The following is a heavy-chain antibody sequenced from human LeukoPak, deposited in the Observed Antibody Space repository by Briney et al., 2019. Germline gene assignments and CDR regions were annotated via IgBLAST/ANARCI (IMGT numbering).Heavy chain of an antibody. D-gene: IGHD3-22*01. V-gene: IGHV4-61*02. J-gene: IGHJ4*02. CDR3: AREGSIYYDDSSGYLGY. CDR2: IYSSGST. CDR1: GGSISSGSYY. Sequence: PSQTLSLTCTVSGGSISSGSYYWSWIRQPAGKGLEWIGRIYSSGSTNDNPSLKSRVTISVDTSRNQFSLKVSSVTAADTAVYYCAREGSIYYDDSSGYLGYWGQGTLVAVSS.